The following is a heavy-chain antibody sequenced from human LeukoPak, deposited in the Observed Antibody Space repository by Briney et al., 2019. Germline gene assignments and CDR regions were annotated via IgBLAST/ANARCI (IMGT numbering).Heavy chain of an antibody. CDR1: GFTFSSYS. D-gene: IGHD1-26*01. Sequence: GGSLRLSCAASGFTFSSYSMNWVRQAPGKGLEWVSSISGSSSYIYYADSVKGRFSISRDNAKNSLYLQMNSLRAEDTAVYYCARDLLGWELHYFDYWGQGTLVTVSS. V-gene: IGHV3-21*01. J-gene: IGHJ4*02. CDR3: ARDLLGWELHYFDY. CDR2: ISGSSSYI.